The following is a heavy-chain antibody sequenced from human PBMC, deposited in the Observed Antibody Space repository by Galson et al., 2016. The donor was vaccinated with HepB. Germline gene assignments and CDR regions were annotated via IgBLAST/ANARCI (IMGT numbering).Heavy chain of an antibody. Sequence: SLRLSCAASGFTFSHYAMHWVRQAPGKGLEWVAVIWYDGSNNYYADSVKGRFTISRDNSKNTLYLQMDSLRAEDTALYYCAREQRDTDHYGEVDCWGQGTLVTVSS. D-gene: IGHD4-17*01. J-gene: IGHJ4*02. CDR2: IWYDGSNN. CDR1: GFTFSHYA. CDR3: AREQRDTDHYGEVDC. V-gene: IGHV3-33*01.